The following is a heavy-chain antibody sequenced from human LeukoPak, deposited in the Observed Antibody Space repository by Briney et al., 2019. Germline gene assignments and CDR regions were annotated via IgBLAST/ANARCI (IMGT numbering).Heavy chain of an antibody. CDR1: GYTFTGYY. J-gene: IGHJ5*02. Sequence: ASVKVSCKASGYTFTGYYMHWVRQAPGQGLEWMGWINPNSGSTNHAQKFQGRVTMTRDTSISTAYMELSSLRSDDTAVYYCARDRTALVVVPATYNWFDPWGQGTLVTVSS. V-gene: IGHV1-2*02. CDR3: ARDRTALVVVPATYNWFDP. CDR2: INPNSGST. D-gene: IGHD2-15*01.